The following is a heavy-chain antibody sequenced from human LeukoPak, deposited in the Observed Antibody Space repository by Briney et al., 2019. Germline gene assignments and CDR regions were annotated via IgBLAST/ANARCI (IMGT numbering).Heavy chain of an antibody. Sequence: GGSLRLSCAASGSTFSNPWMSWVRQAPGKGLEWVGRIKSKTDGGTTDYAAPVKGRFTISRDDSKNTLYLQMNSLKTEDTAVYYCTTEGEDIVVVVAATFDYWGQGTLVTVSS. J-gene: IGHJ4*02. CDR3: TTEGEDIVVVVAATFDY. D-gene: IGHD2-15*01. CDR1: GSTFSNPW. CDR2: IKSKTDGGTT. V-gene: IGHV3-15*01.